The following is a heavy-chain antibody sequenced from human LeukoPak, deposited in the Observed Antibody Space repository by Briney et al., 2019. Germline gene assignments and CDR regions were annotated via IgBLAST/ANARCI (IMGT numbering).Heavy chain of an antibody. CDR2: MYYTGPT. CDR1: GGSIRSLGYS. D-gene: IGHD5-12*01. V-gene: IGHV4-39*07. J-gene: IGHJ5*02. CDR3: ARSVSAYAGRGWLDP. Sequence: PSETLSLTCSVSGGSIRSLGYSWGWIRQPPGKGLEWIASMYYTGPTYYNPSLKSRVTMSVDTSKNQLSLNLTSVTAADTAVFYCARSVSAYAGRGWLDPWGQGTLVTVSS.